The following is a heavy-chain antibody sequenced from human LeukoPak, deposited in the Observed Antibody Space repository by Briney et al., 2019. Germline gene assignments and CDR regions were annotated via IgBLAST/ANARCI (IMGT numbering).Heavy chain of an antibody. Sequence: SETLSLTCTVSGYSISSGYYWGWIRQPPGKGLEWIGSIYHSGSTYYNPSLKSRVTISVDTSKNQFSLKLSSVTAADTAVYYCARPSLYHFDYWGQGTLVTVSS. CDR3: ARPSLYHFDY. CDR1: GYSISSGYY. J-gene: IGHJ4*02. CDR2: IYHSGST. D-gene: IGHD3-16*01. V-gene: IGHV4-38-2*02.